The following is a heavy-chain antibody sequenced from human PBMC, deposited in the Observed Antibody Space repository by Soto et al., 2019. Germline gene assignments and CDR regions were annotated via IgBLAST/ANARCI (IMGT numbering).Heavy chain of an antibody. V-gene: IGHV3-48*01. CDR1: GFTFSSYS. J-gene: IGHJ4*02. CDR3: ARVLAVAGTGFDY. CDR2: ISSSSSTI. Sequence: GGSLRLSCAASGFTFSSYSMNWVRQAPGKGLEWVSYISSSSSTIYYADSVKGRFTISRDNAKNSLYLQMNSLRAGDTAVYYCARVLAVAGTGFDYWGQGTLVTVSS. D-gene: IGHD6-19*01.